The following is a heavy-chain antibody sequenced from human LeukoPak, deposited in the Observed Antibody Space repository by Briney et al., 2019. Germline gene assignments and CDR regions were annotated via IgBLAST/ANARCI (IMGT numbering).Heavy chain of an antibody. Sequence: PSQTLSLTCTVSGNSISSGDNYWSWIRQPAGKGLEWIGRIYTSGSTNYNPSLKSRVTISGDTSKNQFSLRLSSVTAADTAVYYCARAPPYYYDSSGTPFDYWGQGTLVTVSS. J-gene: IGHJ4*02. V-gene: IGHV4-61*02. CDR1: GNSISSGDNY. CDR2: IYTSGST. D-gene: IGHD3-22*01. CDR3: ARAPPYYYDSSGTPFDY.